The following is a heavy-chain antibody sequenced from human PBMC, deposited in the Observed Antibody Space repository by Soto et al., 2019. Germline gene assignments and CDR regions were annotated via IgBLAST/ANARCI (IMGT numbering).Heavy chain of an antibody. CDR3: ARGKSGRGYYGMDV. D-gene: IGHD1-26*01. CDR2: IDSSGSTI. J-gene: IGHJ6*02. CDR1: GFTFSGHS. V-gene: IGHV3-48*02. Sequence: EVQLVESGGGLVQPGGSLRLSCAASGFTFSGHSMNWVRQAPGQGLEYVSYIDSSGSTIFYADSVRGRVTISRDNAKNSLYLQMNSLRDEDTAVYYYARGKSGRGYYGMDVWGQGTTVTVSS.